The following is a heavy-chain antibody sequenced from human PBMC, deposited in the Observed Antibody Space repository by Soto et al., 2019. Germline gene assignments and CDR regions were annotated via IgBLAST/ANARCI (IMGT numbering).Heavy chain of an antibody. CDR2: IYTSGST. CDR1: GGSISSYY. V-gene: IGHV4-4*07. J-gene: IGHJ3*02. D-gene: IGHD3-16*02. CDR3: ARAIRDYDYVWGSYRWDDAFDI. Sequence: SATLSLTCTVSGGSISSYYWSWIRQPAGKGLEWIGRIYTSGSTNYNPSLKSRVTMSVDTSKKKFSLKLSSVTAADTAVYYCARAIRDYDYVWGSYRWDDAFDIWGQGTMVTVS.